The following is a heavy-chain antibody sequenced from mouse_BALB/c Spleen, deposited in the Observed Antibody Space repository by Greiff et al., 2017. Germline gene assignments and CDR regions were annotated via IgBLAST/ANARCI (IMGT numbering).Heavy chain of an antibody. CDR1: GFTFSDYG. V-gene: IGHV5-15*02. D-gene: IGHD2-4*01. Sequence: EVQLVESGGGLVQPGGSRKLSCAASGFTFSDYGMAWVRQAPGKGPEWVAFISNLAYSIYYADTVTGRFTISRENAKNTLYLEMSSLRSEDTAMYYCARAYDYDGLWFAYWGQGTLVTVSA. CDR2: ISNLAYSI. CDR3: ARAYDYDGLWFAY. J-gene: IGHJ3*01.